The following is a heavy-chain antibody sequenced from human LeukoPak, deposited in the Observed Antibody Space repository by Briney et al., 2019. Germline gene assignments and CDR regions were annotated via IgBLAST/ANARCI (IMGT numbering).Heavy chain of an antibody. V-gene: IGHV3-49*04. Sequence: PGGSLRLSCAASGFTFSSYAMSWVRQAPGKGLEWVGFIRSKAYGGTTEYAASVKGRFTISRDDSKSIAYLQMNSLKTEDTAVYYCTREGCSGGSCYSSYFDYWGQGTLVTVSS. D-gene: IGHD2-15*01. CDR1: GFTFSSYA. CDR2: IRSKAYGGTT. CDR3: TREGCSGGSCYSSYFDY. J-gene: IGHJ4*02.